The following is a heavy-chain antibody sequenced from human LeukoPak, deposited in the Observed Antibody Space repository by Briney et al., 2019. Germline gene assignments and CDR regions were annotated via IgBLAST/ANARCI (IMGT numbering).Heavy chain of an antibody. CDR2: IYHSGST. J-gene: IGHJ3*02. CDR3: ASRGSMIVPLGGDAFDI. D-gene: IGHD3-22*01. Sequence: PSETLSLTCTVSGYSISSGYYWGWIRRPPGKGLEWIGSIYHSGSTYYNPSLKSRVTISVDTSKNQFSLKLSSVTAADTAVYYCASRGSMIVPLGGDAFDIWGQGTMVTVSS. V-gene: IGHV4-38-2*02. CDR1: GYSISSGYY.